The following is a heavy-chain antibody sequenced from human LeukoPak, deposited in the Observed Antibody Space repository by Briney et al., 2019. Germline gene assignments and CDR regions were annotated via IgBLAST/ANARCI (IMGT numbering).Heavy chain of an antibody. CDR2: ISGSGGST. V-gene: IGHV3-23*01. CDR1: GFTFSSYA. D-gene: IGHD3-22*01. CDR3: AKDNSPYYDSSGYWVFQH. Sequence: GGSLRLSCAASGFTFSSYAMSWVRQAPGKGLEWVSAISGSGGSTYYADSVKGRFTISRDNSKNTLYLQMNSLRAEDTAVYYCAKDNSPYYDSSGYWVFQHWGQGTLVTVSS. J-gene: IGHJ1*01.